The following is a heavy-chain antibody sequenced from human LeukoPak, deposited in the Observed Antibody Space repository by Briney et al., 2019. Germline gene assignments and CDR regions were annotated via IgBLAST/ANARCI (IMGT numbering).Heavy chain of an antibody. CDR3: ARHLDSGSYPTSY. CDR2: IYYSGST. CDR1: GGSISSGDYY. D-gene: IGHD1-26*01. Sequence: PSETLSPTCTVSGGSISSGDYYWSWIRQPPGKGLEWIGYIYYSGSTYYNPSLKSRVTISVDTSKNQFSLKLSSVTAADTAVYYCARHLDSGSYPTSYWGQGTLVTVSS. J-gene: IGHJ4*02. V-gene: IGHV4-30-4*08.